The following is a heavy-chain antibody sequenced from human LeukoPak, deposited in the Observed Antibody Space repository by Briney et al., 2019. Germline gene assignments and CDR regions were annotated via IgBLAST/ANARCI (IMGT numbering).Heavy chain of an antibody. V-gene: IGHV3-33*01. CDR3: ARDYYDSSGYYEY. CDR2: IWYDGSNK. J-gene: IGHJ1*01. CDR1: GFTFSSYG. D-gene: IGHD3-22*01. Sequence: GGSLRLSCAASGFTFSSYGMHWVRQAPGKGLEWVAVIWYDGSNKYYADSVKGRFTISRDNSKNTLYLQMNSLRAEDTAVYYCARDYYDSSGYYEYWGQGTLVTVSS.